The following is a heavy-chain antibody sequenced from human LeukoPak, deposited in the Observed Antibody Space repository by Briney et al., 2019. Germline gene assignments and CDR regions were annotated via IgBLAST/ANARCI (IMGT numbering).Heavy chain of an antibody. D-gene: IGHD6-13*01. CDR1: GYTSTNNW. CDR2: IYPGDSDT. J-gene: IGHJ4*02. CDR3: AGRVGSSWQFDL. V-gene: IGHV5-51*01. Sequence: GESLKISCMASGYTSTNNWIGWLRQMPGKGLEWMGSIYPGDSDTRYSPSFQGQVTISADKSITTAYLQWSSLKASDTAVYYCAGRVGSSWQFDLWGEGTLVTVSS.